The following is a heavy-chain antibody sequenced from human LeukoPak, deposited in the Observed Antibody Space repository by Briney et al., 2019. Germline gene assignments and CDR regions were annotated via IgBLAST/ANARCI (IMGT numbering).Heavy chain of an antibody. CDR2: IYSSGST. CDR3: ARRGDGGRSFDY. CDR1: GFNVSNNY. Sequence: GGSLRLSCAASGFNVSNNYMTWVRQAPGKGLEWVSLIYSSGSTYYADSVKGRFTISRDNSKNTFYLQVNSLRAEDTAVYYCARRGDGGRSFDYWGQETLVTVSS. V-gene: IGHV3-53*01. D-gene: IGHD4-23*01. J-gene: IGHJ4*02.